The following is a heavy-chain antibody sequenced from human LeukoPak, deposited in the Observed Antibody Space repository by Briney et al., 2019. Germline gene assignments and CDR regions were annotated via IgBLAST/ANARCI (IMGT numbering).Heavy chain of an antibody. J-gene: IGHJ4*02. D-gene: IGHD1-26*01. V-gene: IGHV3-64*01. CDR1: GFTFSSYW. Sequence: GGSLRLSCAASGFTFSSYWMSWVRQAPGKGLEYVSAISSNGGSTYYANSVKGRFTISRDNSKNTLYLQMGSLRAEDMAVYYCARVSGSYSVDYWGQGTLVTVSS. CDR3: ARVSGSYSVDY. CDR2: ISSNGGST.